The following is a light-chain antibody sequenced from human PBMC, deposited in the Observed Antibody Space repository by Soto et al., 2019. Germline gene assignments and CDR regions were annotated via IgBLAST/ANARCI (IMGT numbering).Light chain of an antibody. CDR3: QQYETWPRT. V-gene: IGKV3-15*01. CDR1: QNVHIN. CDR2: GVS. Sequence: VMTQSPATLSVSPGDTATLSCRSSQNVHINLAWYQQKPGQAPTLLIYGVSARAPGVPARFSGTGSGTEFTLTIRNLQSEDFGVYYCQQYETWPRTFGQGTK. J-gene: IGKJ2*01.